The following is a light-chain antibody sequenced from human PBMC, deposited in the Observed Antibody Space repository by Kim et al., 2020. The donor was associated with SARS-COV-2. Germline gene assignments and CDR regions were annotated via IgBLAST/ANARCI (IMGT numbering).Light chain of an antibody. J-gene: IGLJ1*01. CDR3: QVWDSSSDHPYV. V-gene: IGLV3-21*04. CDR2: YDS. Sequence: SYELTQPPSLSVAPGKTARITCGGNNIGSKSVHWYQQKPGQAPVLVIYYDSDRPSGIPERFSGSNSGNTATLTISRVEAGDEADYYCQVWDSSSDHPYVF. CDR1: NIGSKS.